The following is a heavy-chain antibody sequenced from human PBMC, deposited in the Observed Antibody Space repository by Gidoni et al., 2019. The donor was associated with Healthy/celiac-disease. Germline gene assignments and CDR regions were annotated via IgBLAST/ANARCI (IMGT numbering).Heavy chain of an antibody. D-gene: IGHD2-2*01. CDR3: ARDEPAVVPANDAFDI. J-gene: IGHJ3*02. Sequence: VRQAPGKGLEWVSSISSSSSYIYYADSVKGRFTISRDNAKNSLYLQMNSLRAEDTAVYYCARDEPAVVPANDAFDIWGQGTMVTVSS. CDR2: ISSSSSYI. V-gene: IGHV3-21*01.